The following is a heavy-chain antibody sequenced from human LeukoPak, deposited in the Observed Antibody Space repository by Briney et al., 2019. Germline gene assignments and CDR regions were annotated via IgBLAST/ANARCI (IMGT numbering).Heavy chain of an antibody. Sequence: GGSLRLSCAASGFSFSDYNMRWVRQAPGKGLEWMAVISYNGINKYYADSVKGRFTISRDNSKSTLLLQMNSLRAEDTAVYYCAKVRWDNSGWYYLDSWGQGTLVTVSS. D-gene: IGHD6-19*01. V-gene: IGHV3-30*18. CDR2: ISYNGINK. CDR3: AKVRWDNSGWYYLDS. CDR1: GFSFSDYN. J-gene: IGHJ4*02.